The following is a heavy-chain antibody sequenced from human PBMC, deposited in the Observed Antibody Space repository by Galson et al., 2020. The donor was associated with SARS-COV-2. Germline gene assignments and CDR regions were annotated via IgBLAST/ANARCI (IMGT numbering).Heavy chain of an antibody. Sequence: SETLSLTCTVSGGSISSSSYYWGWIRQPPGEGLEWIGSIYYSESNYYNPSLTSRVTMSVDTSKNQFSLKPSSVTAAGTAVYYCARQILTGYYSFYYFDYWGQGTLVTVSS. J-gene: IGHJ4*02. D-gene: IGHD3-9*01. CDR1: GGSISSSSYY. CDR2: IYYSESN. CDR3: ARQILTGYYSFYYFDY. V-gene: IGHV4-39*01.